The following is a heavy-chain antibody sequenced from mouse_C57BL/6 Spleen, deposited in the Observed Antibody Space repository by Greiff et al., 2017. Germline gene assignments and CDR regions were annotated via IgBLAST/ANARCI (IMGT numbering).Heavy chain of an antibody. V-gene: IGHV3-6*01. J-gene: IGHJ2*01. CDR2: ISYDGSN. Sequence: ESGPGLVKPSQSLSLTCSVTDYSITSGYYWNWIRQFPGNKLEWMGYISYDGSNNYNPSLKNRISITRDTSKNQFFLKLNSVTTEDTATYYCARDRPTVVATGFDYWGQGTTLTVSS. CDR3: ARDRPTVVATGFDY. CDR1: DYSITSGYY. D-gene: IGHD1-1*01.